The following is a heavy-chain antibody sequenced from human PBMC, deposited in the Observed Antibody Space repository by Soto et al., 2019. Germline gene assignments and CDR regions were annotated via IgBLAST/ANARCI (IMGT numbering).Heavy chain of an antibody. CDR2: INHGGST. D-gene: IGHD6-13*01. V-gene: IGHV4-34*01. CDR1: GGSFSGGG. Sequence: PSETLCLTWAVYGGSFSGGGWSWIRQPPGKGLEWIGEINHGGSTNYNPSLKSRVTISVDTSKSQFSLKLSAVTAADTAVYCCARGVAAAGTNSYYYGMDVWGEGTTV. J-gene: IGHJ6*02. CDR3: ARGVAAAGTNSYYYGMDV.